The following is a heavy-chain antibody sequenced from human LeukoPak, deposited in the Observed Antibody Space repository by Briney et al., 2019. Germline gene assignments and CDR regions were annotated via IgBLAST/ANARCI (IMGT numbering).Heavy chain of an antibody. V-gene: IGHV4-59*08. Sequence: PSETLSLTCTISGGSVSDYYWSWIRQSPGKGLEWIGYIYHTGSTSYSPSLKSRVTISADTSQNQFSLKLSSVTAADTAVYYCARHKSMVRGVIFYYYMDVWGKGTTVTISS. CDR3: ARHKSMVRGVIFYYYMDV. CDR1: GGSVSDYY. J-gene: IGHJ6*03. D-gene: IGHD3-10*01. CDR2: IYHTGST.